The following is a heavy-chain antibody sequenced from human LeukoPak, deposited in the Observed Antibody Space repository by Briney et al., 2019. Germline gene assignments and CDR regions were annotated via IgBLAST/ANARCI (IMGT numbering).Heavy chain of an antibody. D-gene: IGHD6-13*01. CDR3: ARHIAAAGTNWFDP. J-gene: IGHJ5*02. CDR2: INWNGASI. V-gene: IGHV3-20*04. Sequence: GGSLRLSCAASGFTFDDHGMSWVRQAPGKGLEWVSHINWNGASIGYADSVKGRFTISRDNAKTSLYLQMNSLRAEDTALYYCARHIAAAGTNWFDPWGQGTLVNGSS. CDR1: GFTFDDHG.